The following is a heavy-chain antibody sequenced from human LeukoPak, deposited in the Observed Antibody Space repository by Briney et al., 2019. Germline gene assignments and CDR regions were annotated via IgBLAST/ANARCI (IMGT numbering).Heavy chain of an antibody. J-gene: IGHJ4*02. Sequence: VASVKVSCKDSGYTFISYGISGVREAPGQGLERRGWISAYNGNTNYAQTLQGRGTVTTETSPSTAYMEQRSLRSDDTAVYYCARDMAYYYGSGSYRSFDYWGQGTLVTVSS. CDR2: ISAYNGNT. D-gene: IGHD3-10*01. V-gene: IGHV1-18*01. CDR1: GYTFISYG. CDR3: ARDMAYYYGSGSYRSFDY.